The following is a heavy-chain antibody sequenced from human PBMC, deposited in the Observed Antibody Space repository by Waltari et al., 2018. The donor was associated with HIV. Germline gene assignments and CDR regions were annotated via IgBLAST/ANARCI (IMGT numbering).Heavy chain of an antibody. Sequence: QLQLQESGPGLAKPSETLSLTCNVYGGTVTNYYWSWIRQPPGKGLEWIGCLYHSGSTNYNPSLKSRVTTSVDTSKNRFSLNLTSVTAADTAVYYCARHSGSMGGAFDVWGQGQWSPSLQ. J-gene: IGHJ3*01. CDR3: ARHSGSMGGAFDV. CDR1: GGTVTNYY. V-gene: IGHV4-59*08. D-gene: IGHD3-10*01. CDR2: LYHSGST.